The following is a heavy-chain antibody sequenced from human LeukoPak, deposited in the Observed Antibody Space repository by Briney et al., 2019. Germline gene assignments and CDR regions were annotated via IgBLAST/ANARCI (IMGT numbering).Heavy chain of an antibody. Sequence: GGSLRLSCAASGFTFDMYWMTWVRQAPGKGLESVAYINKDGSDKYYVDSVKGRFTVSRDNAKNSLYLQMNSLRAEDTAVYYCARDAGYGGNSDYWGQGTLVTVSS. CDR1: GFTFDMYW. V-gene: IGHV3-7*01. D-gene: IGHD4-23*01. J-gene: IGHJ4*02. CDR2: INKDGSDK. CDR3: ARDAGYGGNSDY.